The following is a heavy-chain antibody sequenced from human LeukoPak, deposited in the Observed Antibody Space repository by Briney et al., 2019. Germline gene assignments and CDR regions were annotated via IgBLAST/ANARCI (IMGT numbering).Heavy chain of an antibody. CDR1: GGSISSSSYY. D-gene: IGHD3-10*01. Sequence: SETLSLTCTVSGGSISSSSYYWGWIRQPPGKGLEWIGYIYYSGSTNYNPSLKSRVTISVDTSKNQFSLKLSSVTAADTAVYYCARNLRWFGELLPTFFDYWGQGTLVTVSS. CDR2: IYYSGST. V-gene: IGHV4-61*05. J-gene: IGHJ4*02. CDR3: ARNLRWFGELLPTFFDY.